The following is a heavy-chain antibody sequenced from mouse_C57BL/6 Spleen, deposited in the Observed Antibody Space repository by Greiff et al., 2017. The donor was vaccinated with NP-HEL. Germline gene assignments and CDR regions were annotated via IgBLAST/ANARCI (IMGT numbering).Heavy chain of an antibody. CDR2: IFPGSGST. D-gene: IGHD3-1*01. V-gene: IGHV1-55*01. CDR3: ARSGAGWAAY. Sequence: VQLQQPGAELVKPGASVKMSCKASGYTFTSYWITWVKQRPGQGLEWIGDIFPGSGSTNYNEKFKGKATLTVDTSSSTAYMQLSSLTSEDSAVYYCARSGAGWAAYWGQGTLVTVSA. J-gene: IGHJ3*01. CDR1: GYTFTSYW.